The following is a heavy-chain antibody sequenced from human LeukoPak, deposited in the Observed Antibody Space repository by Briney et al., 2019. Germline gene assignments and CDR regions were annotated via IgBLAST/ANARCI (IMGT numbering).Heavy chain of an antibody. CDR1: GGSISSYY. Sequence: PSETLSLTCTVSGGSISSYYWSWIRQPPGKGLEWIGYIYYSGSTNYNPSLKSRVTISVDTSKNQFSLKPSSVTAADTAVYYCASNDARGDFDYFDYWGQGTLVTVSS. D-gene: IGHD1-1*01. CDR2: IYYSGST. V-gene: IGHV4-59*01. J-gene: IGHJ4*02. CDR3: ASNDARGDFDYFDY.